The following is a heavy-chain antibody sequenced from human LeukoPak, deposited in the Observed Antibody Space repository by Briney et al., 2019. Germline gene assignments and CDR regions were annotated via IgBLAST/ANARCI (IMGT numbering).Heavy chain of an antibody. Sequence: PSETLSLTCTVSGGSISSYYWSWIRQPPGKGLEWIGYIYDSGSTNYNPSLKSRVTISVDTSKNQFSLKLSSVTAADTAVYYCARDGCSGGSCLNWFDPWGQGTLVTVSS. D-gene: IGHD2-15*01. CDR1: GGSISSYY. J-gene: IGHJ5*02. V-gene: IGHV4-59*01. CDR2: IYDSGST. CDR3: ARDGCSGGSCLNWFDP.